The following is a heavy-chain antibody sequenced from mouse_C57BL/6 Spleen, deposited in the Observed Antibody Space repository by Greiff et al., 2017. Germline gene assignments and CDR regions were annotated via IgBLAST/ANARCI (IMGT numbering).Heavy chain of an antibody. CDR2: ISNGGGST. D-gene: IGHD1-1*01. J-gene: IGHJ1*03. V-gene: IGHV5-12*01. CDR3: AGRGTTVVGGSYWYFDV. CDR1: GFTFSDYY. Sequence: EVKLVESGGGLVQPGGSLKLSCAASGFTFSDYYMYWVRQTPEKRLEWVAYISNGGGSTYYPDTVKGQFTISRDNAKNTLYLQMSRLKSEDTAMYYGAGRGTTVVGGSYWYFDVWGTGTTVTVSS.